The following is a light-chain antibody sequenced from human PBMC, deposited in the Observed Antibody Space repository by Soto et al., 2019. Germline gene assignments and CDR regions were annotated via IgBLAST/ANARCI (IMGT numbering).Light chain of an antibody. Sequence: QSVLTQPPSVSGAPGQRVTISSTGSSSNIGAGYDVHWYQQLPGTAPKVLIYGNNNRPSGVPDRFSGSKSGTSASLAITGLQAEDEADYYCQSYDTSLSAYVFGTGTKLTVL. J-gene: IGLJ1*01. CDR1: SSNIGAGYD. CDR3: QSYDTSLSAYV. V-gene: IGLV1-40*01. CDR2: GNN.